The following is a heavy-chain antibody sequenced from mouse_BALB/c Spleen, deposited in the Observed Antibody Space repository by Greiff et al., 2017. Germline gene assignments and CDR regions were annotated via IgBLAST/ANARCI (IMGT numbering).Heavy chain of an antibody. Sequence: VQLQQSGAELVKPGASVKLSCTASGFNIKDTYMHWVKQRPEQGLEWIGRIDPANGNTKYDPKFQGKATITADTSSNTAYLQLSSLTSEDTAVYYCDYYGYDGGLAYGGQGTLVTVAA. CDR1: GFNIKDTY. CDR3: DYYGYDGGLAY. CDR2: IDPANGNT. D-gene: IGHD2-2*01. J-gene: IGHJ3*01. V-gene: IGHV14-3*02.